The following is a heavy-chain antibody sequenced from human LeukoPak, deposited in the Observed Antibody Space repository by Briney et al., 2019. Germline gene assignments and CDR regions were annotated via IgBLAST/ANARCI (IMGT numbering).Heavy chain of an antibody. CDR3: ATALIAANYYYGMDV. Sequence: ASVKVSCKASGYTFTDYAMNWVRQAPGQGLEWMGWINTNTGNPTYAQGFTGRFVFSLDTSVSTAYLQISSLKAEDTAVFYCATALIAANYYYGMDVWGQGTTVTVSS. V-gene: IGHV7-4-1*02. CDR2: INTNTGNP. CDR1: GYTFTDYA. J-gene: IGHJ6*02. D-gene: IGHD6-13*01.